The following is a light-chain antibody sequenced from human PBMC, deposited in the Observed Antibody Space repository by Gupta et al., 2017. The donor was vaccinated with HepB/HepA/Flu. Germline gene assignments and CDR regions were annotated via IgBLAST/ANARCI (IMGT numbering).Light chain of an antibody. Sequence: DIQMTQSPSSLSASVGDRVTITCRASQSINNYLNWYQQKPGKAPKLLIYAASSLQSGVPSRFSGRGSGTDFTLTISSLQPEDFATYYCQQSYSSPQLTFGGGTKVEIK. J-gene: IGKJ4*01. CDR2: AAS. CDR3: QQSYSSPQLT. V-gene: IGKV1-39*01. CDR1: QSINNY.